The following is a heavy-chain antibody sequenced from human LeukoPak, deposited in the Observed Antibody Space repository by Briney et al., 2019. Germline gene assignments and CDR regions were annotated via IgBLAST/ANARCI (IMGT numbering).Heavy chain of an antibody. J-gene: IGHJ5*02. CDR2: INPNSGGT. CDR3: ARDYYGSGSNNWFDP. Sequence: GASVKVSCKASGYTFTGYYMHWVRQAPGQGLEWMGWINPNSGGTNYAQKFQGRVTMTRDTSISTACMELSRLRSDDTAVYYCARDYYGSGSNNWFDPWGQGTLVAVSS. V-gene: IGHV1-2*02. CDR1: GYTFTGYY. D-gene: IGHD3-10*01.